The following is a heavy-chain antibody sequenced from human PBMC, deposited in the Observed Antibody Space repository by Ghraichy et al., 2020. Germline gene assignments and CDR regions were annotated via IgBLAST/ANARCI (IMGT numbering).Heavy chain of an antibody. CDR3: ARRRSGSYSDY. V-gene: IGHV4-39*01. D-gene: IGHD1-26*01. CDR1: GGPISSSSYN. CDR2: ILYSGTT. J-gene: IGHJ4*03. Sequence: SETLSLTCTVSGGPISSSSYNWGWIRQPPGKGLEWIGTILYSGTTDYNPSLGNRVTVSVDTSKNQFSLRLSSVTAADTAVYYCARRRSGSYSDYWGQGTLVAVSS.